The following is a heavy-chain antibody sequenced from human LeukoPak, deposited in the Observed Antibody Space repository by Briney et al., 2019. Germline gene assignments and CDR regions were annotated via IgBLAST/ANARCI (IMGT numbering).Heavy chain of an antibody. J-gene: IGHJ4*02. D-gene: IGHD2-21*02. V-gene: IGHV6-1*01. Sequence: SQTLSLTCAISGDSVSSNSAAWNWIRQSPSRGLEWLGRTYYRSKWYNDYAVSVKSRITINPDTSKNQFSLQLNSVTPEGTAVYYCAREGGPYCGGDCYHRDYWGQGTLVTVSS. CDR2: TYYRSKWYN. CDR1: GDSVSSNSAA. CDR3: AREGGPYCGGDCYHRDY.